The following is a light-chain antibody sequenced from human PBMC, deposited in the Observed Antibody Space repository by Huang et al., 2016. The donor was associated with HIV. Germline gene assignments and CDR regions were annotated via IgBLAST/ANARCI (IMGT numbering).Light chain of an antibody. V-gene: IGKV3-15*01. Sequence: EVMMTQSPATLSVSPGERTNISCRASQTINNNLAWFQQKPGQSPSPLIYGASARAAGIPARFSGSGSGTEFTLTISSAQSEDFTLYYYQQYSIWPYTFGQGTKLEMK. CDR3: QQYSIWPYT. J-gene: IGKJ2*01. CDR2: GAS. CDR1: QTINNN.